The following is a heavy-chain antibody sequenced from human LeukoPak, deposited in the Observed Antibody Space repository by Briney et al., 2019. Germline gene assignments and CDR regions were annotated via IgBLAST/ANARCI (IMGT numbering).Heavy chain of an antibody. V-gene: IGHV3-23*01. Sequence: GGSLRLSCAASGFTFSSYDLSWVRQAPGKGLEWVSYISSSGSTIYYADSVKGRFIISRDNSKNTLYLQMNSLRVEDTAVYYCAKGSSNWRDYYYFDYWGQGTLVTVSS. D-gene: IGHD6-13*01. CDR2: ISSSGSTI. J-gene: IGHJ4*02. CDR1: GFTFSSYD. CDR3: AKGSSNWRDYYYFDY.